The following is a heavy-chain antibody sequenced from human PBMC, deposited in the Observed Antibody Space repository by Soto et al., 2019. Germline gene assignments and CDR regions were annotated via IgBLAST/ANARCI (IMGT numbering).Heavy chain of an antibody. J-gene: IGHJ6*02. V-gene: IGHV1-69*12. Sequence: QVQLVQSGAEVKKPGSSVKVSCKASGGTFSNYAISWVRQAPGQGLEWMGGLIPIFGTPDYAQKFQGRVNITADGSTSTAYMELSSLRSEDTAVYYCASQLTGDSYYYGMDVWGQGTTVTVSS. CDR1: GGTFSNYA. D-gene: IGHD7-27*01. CDR3: ASQLTGDSYYYGMDV. CDR2: LIPIFGTP.